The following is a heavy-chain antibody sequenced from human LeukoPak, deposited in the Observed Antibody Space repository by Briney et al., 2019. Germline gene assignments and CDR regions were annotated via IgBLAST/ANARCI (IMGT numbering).Heavy chain of an antibody. D-gene: IGHD5-18*01. CDR1: GGSISSGGYY. J-gene: IGHJ4*02. CDR3: ARAPRDTNSWYYFDY. Sequence: PSQTLSLTCTVSGGSISSGGYYWSWIRQHPGKGLEWIGYIYYSGDTYYNPSLKSRVTISVDTSKNQFSLKLSSVTAADTAVYYCARAPRDTNSWYYFDYWGQGTLVSVSS. V-gene: IGHV4-31*02. CDR2: IYYSGDT.